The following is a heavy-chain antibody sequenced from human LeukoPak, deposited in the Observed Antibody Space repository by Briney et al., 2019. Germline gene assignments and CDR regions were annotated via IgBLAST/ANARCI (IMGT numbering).Heavy chain of an antibody. D-gene: IGHD6-19*01. J-gene: IGHJ5*02. V-gene: IGHV1-3*01. CDR1: GYTFTSYA. CDR2: INAGNGNT. Sequence: ASVKVSCKASGYTFTSYAMHWVRQAPGQRLEWMGWINAGNGNTKYSQEFQGRVTITRDTSTSTAYMELRSLRSDDTAVYYCARDRVAVAYKAARSFDPWGQGTLVTVSS. CDR3: ARDRVAVAYKAARSFDP.